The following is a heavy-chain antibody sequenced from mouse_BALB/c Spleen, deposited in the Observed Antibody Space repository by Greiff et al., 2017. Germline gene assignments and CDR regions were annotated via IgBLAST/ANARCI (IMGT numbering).Heavy chain of an antibody. J-gene: IGHJ2*01. D-gene: IGHD1-2*01. Sequence: QVHVKQSGAELVKPGASVKLSCKASGYTFTSYYMYWVKQRPGQGLEWIGEINPSNGGTNFNEKFKSKATLTVDKSSSTAYMQLSSLTSEDSAVYYCTRGGGKFITTAADYWGQGTTLTVSS. CDR1: GYTFTSYY. V-gene: IGHV1S81*02. CDR3: TRGGGKFITTAADY. CDR2: INPSNGGT.